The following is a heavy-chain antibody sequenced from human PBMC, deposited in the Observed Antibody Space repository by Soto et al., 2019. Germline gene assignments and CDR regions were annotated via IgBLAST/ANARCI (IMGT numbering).Heavy chain of an antibody. CDR2: VSLGGGA. J-gene: IGHJ4*02. Sequence: QVQLQESGPGLVKPSETLSLSRAVSGVSITSTDWWSWVRQPPGKGLQWIGEVSLGGGANYNPSLKSRVTISVDNSKNQFSLTMNSVTAADTAVYFCAGSTADTTLKASSFWGQGTLVTVSS. CDR3: AGSTADTTLKASSF. V-gene: IGHV4-4*02. D-gene: IGHD4-4*01. CDR1: GVSITSTDW.